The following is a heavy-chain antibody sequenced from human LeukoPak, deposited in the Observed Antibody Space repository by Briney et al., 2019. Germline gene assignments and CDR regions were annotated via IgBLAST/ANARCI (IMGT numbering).Heavy chain of an antibody. Sequence: ASVKVSCKASGYTSTGYYMHWVRQAPGQGLEWMGWINPNSGGTNYAQKFQGRVTMTRDTSISTAYMELSRLRSDDTAVYYCARVVIAAAGKGRSYYMDVWGKGTTVTVSS. CDR2: INPNSGGT. CDR3: ARVVIAAAGKGRSYYMDV. J-gene: IGHJ6*03. V-gene: IGHV1-2*02. CDR1: GYTSTGYY. D-gene: IGHD6-13*01.